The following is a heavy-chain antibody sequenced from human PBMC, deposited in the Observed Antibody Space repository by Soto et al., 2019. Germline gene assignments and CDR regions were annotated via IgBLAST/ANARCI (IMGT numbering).Heavy chain of an antibody. Sequence: SETLSLTCTVSGDSISSVDHYWSWIRQPPGKGLEWMGYIYHSGSTHYNPSLNSRLTISIDTSTNRFSLNLTSVTAADTAVYFCARLRWETENNWFDPWGQGALVTVSS. CDR1: GDSISSVDHY. CDR3: ARLRWETENNWFDP. CDR2: IYHSGST. D-gene: IGHD1-26*01. J-gene: IGHJ5*02. V-gene: IGHV4-30-4*01.